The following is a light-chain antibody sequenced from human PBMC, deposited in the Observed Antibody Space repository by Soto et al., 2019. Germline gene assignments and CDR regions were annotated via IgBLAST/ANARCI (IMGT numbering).Light chain of an antibody. CDR3: SSYTSSNTLV. CDR1: SSDVGGYKY. CDR2: EVS. J-gene: IGLJ1*01. Sequence: QSVLTQPASVSGSPGQSITISCTGTSSDVGGYKYVSWYQHHPGKVPKLMIYEVSNRPSGVSNRFSGSKSANTASLTISGLQAEDEADYYCSSYTSSNTLVFGTGTKVTVL. V-gene: IGLV2-14*01.